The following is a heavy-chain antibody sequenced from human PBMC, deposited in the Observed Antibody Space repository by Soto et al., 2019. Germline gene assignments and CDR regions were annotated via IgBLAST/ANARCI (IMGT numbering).Heavy chain of an antibody. J-gene: IGHJ4*02. D-gene: IGHD2-15*01. CDR1: GYSFTNYR. CDR2: IYPGDSGI. V-gene: IGHV5-51*01. Sequence: GESLKISCKASGYSFTNYRIGWVLQMPGRGLEWMGIIYPGDSGIRYSPSFQGQVTISADKSISTAYLQWSSLKASDTAMYYCAARHCSGGSCYHFYFEYWGQGTLVTVSS. CDR3: AARHCSGGSCYHFYFEY.